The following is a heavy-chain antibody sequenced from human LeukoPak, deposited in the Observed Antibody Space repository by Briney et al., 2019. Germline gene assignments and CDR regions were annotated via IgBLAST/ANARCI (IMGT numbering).Heavy chain of an antibody. Sequence: SGTLSLTCSVSGGSLSSYYWSWIRQPPGRGLEWIGYIYYSGSTNYNPSLKRRVTISVDTSKNQFSLRLSSVTAADTAVYYCARVTGYIVEDYFDYWGRGTLVTVSS. D-gene: IGHD3-22*01. CDR1: GGSLSSYY. J-gene: IGHJ4*02. CDR3: ARVTGYIVEDYFDY. CDR2: IYYSGST. V-gene: IGHV4-59*01.